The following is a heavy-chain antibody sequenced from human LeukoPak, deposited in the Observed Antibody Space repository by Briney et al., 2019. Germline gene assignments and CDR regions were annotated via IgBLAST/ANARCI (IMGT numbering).Heavy chain of an antibody. D-gene: IGHD4-17*01. CDR3: ARARDYGSQLDY. J-gene: IGHJ4*02. CDR2: IYSGGST. V-gene: IGHV3-53*01. CDR1: GFTVSNNY. Sequence: GGSLRLSCAASGFTVSNNYMSWLRQAPGKGLEWVSIIYSGGSTYYADSVKGRFTISRDNSKNTLHLQMKSLRADDTAVYYCARARDYGSQLDYWGQGTLVTVSS.